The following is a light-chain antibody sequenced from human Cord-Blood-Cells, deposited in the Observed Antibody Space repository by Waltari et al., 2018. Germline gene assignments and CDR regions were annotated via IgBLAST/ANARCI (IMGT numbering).Light chain of an antibody. CDR3: SSYTSSSTLVV. CDR1: SSDVGGYNY. V-gene: IGLV2-14*01. CDR2: DVS. Sequence: QSALTQPASVSGSPGQSTTISCTGTSSDVGGYNYVSWYQQYPGKAPNLMIYDVSNRPSGVSNRFSGSKSGNTASLTISGLQAEDEADYYCSSYTSSSTLVVFGGGTKLTVL. J-gene: IGLJ2*01.